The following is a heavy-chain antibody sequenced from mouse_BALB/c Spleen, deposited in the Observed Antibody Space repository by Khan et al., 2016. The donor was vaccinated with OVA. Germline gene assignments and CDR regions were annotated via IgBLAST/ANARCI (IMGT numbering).Heavy chain of an antibody. CDR3: ARIYGGDCDY. Sequence: EVQLQESGPGLVKPSQSLSLTCTVTGYSITSDYAWNWIRQFPGNKLEWMGHISYSGNTKYNPSLKSRISITRDTSKQQFFLQLNSVTTEDTATYYCARIYGGDCDYWGQGTTLTVSS. V-gene: IGHV3-2*02. D-gene: IGHD1-1*01. CDR2: ISYSGNT. CDR1: GYSITSDYA. J-gene: IGHJ2*01.